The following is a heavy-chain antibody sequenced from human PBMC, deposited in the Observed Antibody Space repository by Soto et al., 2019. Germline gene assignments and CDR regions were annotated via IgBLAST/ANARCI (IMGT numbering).Heavy chain of an antibody. CDR1: GYTFTSYC. J-gene: IGHJ6*02. CDR3: ARVLGYCSSTSSGSCYYYGMDV. CDR2: INPSGGST. Sequence: ASVKVSCKASGYTFTSYCMHWVRQAPGQGLEWMGIINPSGGSTSYAQKFQGRVTMTRDTSTSTVYMELSSLRSEDTAVYYCARVLGYCSSTSSGSCYYYGMDVWGQGTTVTVSS. D-gene: IGHD2-2*01. V-gene: IGHV1-46*01.